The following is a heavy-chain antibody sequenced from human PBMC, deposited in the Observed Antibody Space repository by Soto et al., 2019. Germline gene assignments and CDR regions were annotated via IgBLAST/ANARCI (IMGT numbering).Heavy chain of an antibody. CDR2: INHSAST. D-gene: IGHD5-12*01. CDR1: GGSFSGYY. CDR3: VRDKRWLQLKGNWFDP. J-gene: IGHJ5*02. V-gene: IGHV4-34*01. Sequence: SETLSLTCAVYGGSFSGYYWSWIRQSPGKGMEWIGEINHSASTNYNPSVKSRVTISVDTSKNQFSLKLSSVTAADTAVYYCVRDKRWLQLKGNWFDPWGQGTLVTVSS.